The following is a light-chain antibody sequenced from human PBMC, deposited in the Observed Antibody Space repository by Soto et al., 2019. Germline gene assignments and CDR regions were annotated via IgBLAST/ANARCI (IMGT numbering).Light chain of an antibody. CDR3: LQHDTCPRT. V-gene: IGKV1-17*03. CDR1: QGISNS. J-gene: IGKJ1*01. CDR2: AAS. Sequence: DIQMTQSPPDMSASVGAGVTIPCRASQGISNSLAWFQQKPGQVPKRLIYAASTLQSGVPSRFSGSGSGTEFTLAISSRQTEDSATYYCLQHDTCPRTFGQGTKVEI.